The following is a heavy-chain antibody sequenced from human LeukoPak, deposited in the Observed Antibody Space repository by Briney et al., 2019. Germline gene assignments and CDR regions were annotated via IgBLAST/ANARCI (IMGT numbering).Heavy chain of an antibody. CDR2: ISAYNGNT. CDR3: ANMVRGVIEWFDP. CDR1: GYTLTSYG. Sequence: GASVKVSCKASGYTLTSYGISWVRQAPGQGLEWMGWISAYNGNTNYAQKLQGRVTMTTDTSTSTAYMELRSLRSDDTAVYYCANMVRGVIEWFDPWGQGTLVTVSS. J-gene: IGHJ5*02. V-gene: IGHV1-18*01. D-gene: IGHD3-10*01.